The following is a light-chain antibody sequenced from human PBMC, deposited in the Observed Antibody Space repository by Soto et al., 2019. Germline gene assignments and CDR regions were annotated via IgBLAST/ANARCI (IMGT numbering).Light chain of an antibody. CDR3: QQYSSSST. Sequence: DIQMTQSPSTVSASIGGRVIITCRASQSISSWLAWYQQKPGKAPKRLIYKASSLQSGVPAGFSGRGSGTQFTLPISSVQPDDFASYYCQQYSSSSTVGQGTKVEMK. CDR2: KAS. CDR1: QSISSW. V-gene: IGKV1-5*03. J-gene: IGKJ1*01.